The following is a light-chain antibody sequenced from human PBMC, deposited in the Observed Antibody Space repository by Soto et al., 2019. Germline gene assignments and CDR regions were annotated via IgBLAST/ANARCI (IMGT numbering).Light chain of an antibody. Sequence: EIVMTQSPATLSVSPGERATLSCRASQSISNNLAWYQQRPGQAPRLLMYGASTRANGIPARFSGSGSGTEFALSISSPQSEDFAVYYCQQYNNWQVSFGGGTKVDIK. CDR2: GAS. CDR3: QQYNNWQVS. CDR1: QSISNN. J-gene: IGKJ4*01. V-gene: IGKV3-15*01.